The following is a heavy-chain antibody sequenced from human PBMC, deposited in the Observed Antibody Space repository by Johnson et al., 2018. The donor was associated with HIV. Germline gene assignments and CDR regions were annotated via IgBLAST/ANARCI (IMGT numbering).Heavy chain of an antibody. CDR3: ARGRKDIGAADGLDNDAFDM. D-gene: IGHD6-13*01. CDR2: IYSGGST. Sequence: VQLVESGGGLVQPGGSLRLSCAASGFTVSSNYMSWVRQAPGKGLEWVSVIYSGGSTYYADSVKGRFTISRDIFKNTLYLKMDSLRPDDTALYYCARGRKDIGAADGLDNDAFDMWGQGTLVTVSS. J-gene: IGHJ3*02. V-gene: IGHV3-66*01. CDR1: GFTVSSNY.